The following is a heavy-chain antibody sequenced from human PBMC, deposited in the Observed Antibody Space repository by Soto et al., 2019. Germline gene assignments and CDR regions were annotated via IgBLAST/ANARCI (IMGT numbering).Heavy chain of an antibody. V-gene: IGHV1-69*13. D-gene: IGHD3-9*01. CDR1: GGTFSSYA. CDR2: IIPIFGTA. J-gene: IGHJ6*02. CDR3: ANPLLLPGFEPAYYYGMDV. Sequence: ASVKVSCKASGGTFSSYAISWVRQAPGQGLEWMGGIIPIFGTANYAQKFQGRVTITADESTSTAYMELSSLRSEDTAVYYCANPLLLPGFEPAYYYGMDVWGQGTTVTVSS.